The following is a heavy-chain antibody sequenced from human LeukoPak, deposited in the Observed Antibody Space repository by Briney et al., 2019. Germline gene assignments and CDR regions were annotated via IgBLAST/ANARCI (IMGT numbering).Heavy chain of an antibody. CDR2: IHPEGNEK. CDR1: GFTFSNFW. V-gene: IGHV3-7*04. Sequence: GGSLRLSCAVSGFTFSNFWMSWVRQAPGRGLEWVANIHPEGNEKYHVESVKGRFIISRDNTKDLLFLQMNGLRVEDTAVYYCARGDDFSGDHWGQGTLVTVSS. J-gene: IGHJ4*02. CDR3: ARGDDFSGDH. D-gene: IGHD1-1*01.